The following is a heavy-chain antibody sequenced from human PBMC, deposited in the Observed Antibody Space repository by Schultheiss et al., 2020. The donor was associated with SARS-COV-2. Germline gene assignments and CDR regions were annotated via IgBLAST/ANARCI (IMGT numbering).Heavy chain of an antibody. J-gene: IGHJ3*02. D-gene: IGHD1-26*01. V-gene: IGHV1-69*13. CDR1: GGTFSSYA. CDR2: IIPIFGTA. Sequence: SVKVSCKASGGTFSSYAISWVRQAPGQGLEWMGGIIPIFGTANYAQKFQGRVTITADESTSTAYMELSSLRSDDTAVYYCASLEWERTDAFDIWGQGTMVTVSS. CDR3: ASLEWERTDAFDI.